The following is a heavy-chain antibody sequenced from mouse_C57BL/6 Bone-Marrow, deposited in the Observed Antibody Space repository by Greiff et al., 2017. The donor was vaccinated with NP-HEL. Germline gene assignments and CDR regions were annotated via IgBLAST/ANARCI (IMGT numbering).Heavy chain of an antibody. Sequence: QVHVKQSGAELVKPGASVKLSCKASGYTFTSYLMHWVKQRPGRGLEWIGRIDPNSGGTKYNEKFKSKATLTVEKPSSTAYMQLNSLTSEVSAVYYCARYYYGSSSFDYWGQGTTLTVSS. CDR3: ARYYYGSSSFDY. CDR1: GYTFTSYL. J-gene: IGHJ2*01. CDR2: IDPNSGGT. D-gene: IGHD1-1*01. V-gene: IGHV1-72*01.